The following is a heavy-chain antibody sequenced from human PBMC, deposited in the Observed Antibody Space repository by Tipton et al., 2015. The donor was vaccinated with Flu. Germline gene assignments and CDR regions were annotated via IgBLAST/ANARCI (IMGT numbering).Heavy chain of an antibody. CDR2: IYNNQYT. V-gene: IGHV4-59*02. J-gene: IGHJ4*02. CDR3: ARGLYGSGSYQRRYFDY. Sequence: TLSLTCTVSGGFVSSYYWNWIRQPPGKGLEWIGYIYNNQYTKYNPSLKSRVTISVDTSKNQFSLKLSSVTAADTAVYYCARGLYGSGSYQRRYFDYWGQGTLVTVSS. CDR1: GGFVSSYY. D-gene: IGHD3-10*01.